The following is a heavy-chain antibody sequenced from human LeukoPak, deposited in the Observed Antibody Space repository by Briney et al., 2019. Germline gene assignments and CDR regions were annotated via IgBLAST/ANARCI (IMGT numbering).Heavy chain of an antibody. CDR3: AKDRTAVVTLDAFDI. Sequence: PGGSLRLSCAASGFTFSTYGMRWVRQAPRKGLEWVAFIRYDGSNKYYADSVKGRFTISRDNSKNTLYLQMNSLRADDTAVYYCAKDRTAVVTLDAFDIWGQGTMVTVSS. D-gene: IGHD4-23*01. CDR1: GFTFSTYG. CDR2: IRYDGSNK. J-gene: IGHJ3*02. V-gene: IGHV3-30*02.